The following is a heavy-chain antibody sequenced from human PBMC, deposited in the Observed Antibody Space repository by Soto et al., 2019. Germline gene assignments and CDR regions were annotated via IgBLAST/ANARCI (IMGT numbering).Heavy chain of an antibody. Sequence: GGSMRLSCSASGFTFSSYWMHWVRQAPGKGLVWVSRINSDGSSTSYADSVKGRFTISRDNAKNTLYLQMNSLRAEDTAVYYCVRTSLVVAAATREDYWGQGTLVTVSS. CDR1: GFTFSSYW. CDR2: INSDGSST. J-gene: IGHJ4*02. CDR3: VRTSLVVAAATREDY. D-gene: IGHD2-15*01. V-gene: IGHV3-74*01.